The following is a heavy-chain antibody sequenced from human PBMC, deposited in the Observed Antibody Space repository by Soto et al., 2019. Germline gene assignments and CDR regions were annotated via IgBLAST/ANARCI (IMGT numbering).Heavy chain of an antibody. D-gene: IGHD3-9*01. CDR3: AREGGDYDILTGPE. J-gene: IGHJ4*02. V-gene: IGHV1-69*13. CDR1: GGTFSSYA. CDR2: IIPIFGTA. Sequence: SVKVSCKAAGGTFSSYAISWVRQAPGQGLEWMGGIIPIFGTANYAQKFQGRVTITADESTSTAYMELSSLRSEDTAVYYCAREGGDYDILTGPEWGQGTLVTVSS.